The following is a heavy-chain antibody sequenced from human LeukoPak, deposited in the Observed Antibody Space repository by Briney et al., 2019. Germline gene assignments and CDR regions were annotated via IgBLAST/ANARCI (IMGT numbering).Heavy chain of an antibody. CDR2: IVVGSGNT. V-gene: IGHV1-58*02. CDR3: AAGSIAVAGPPVY. D-gene: IGHD6-19*01. CDR1: GFTFTSSA. J-gene: IGHJ4*02. Sequence: SVKVSCKASGFTFTSSAMQWVRQARGQRLEWIGWIVVGSGNTNYAQKFQERVTITRDMSTSTVYMELSSLRSEDTAVYYCAAGSIAVAGPPVYWGQGTLVTVSS.